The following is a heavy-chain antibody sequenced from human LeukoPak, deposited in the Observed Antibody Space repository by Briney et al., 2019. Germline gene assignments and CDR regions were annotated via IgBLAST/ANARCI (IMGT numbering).Heavy chain of an antibody. J-gene: IGHJ3*02. CDR2: ISSSSSYI. D-gene: IGHD1-1*01. Sequence: GGSLRLSCAASGFTFCSYSMNWVRQAPGKGLEWVSSISSSSSYIYYADSVKGRFTISRDNAKNSLYLQMNSLRAEDTAVYYCASSGVPDAFDIGGQGTMGTVS. CDR1: GFTFCSYS. V-gene: IGHV3-21*01. CDR3: ASSGVPDAFDI.